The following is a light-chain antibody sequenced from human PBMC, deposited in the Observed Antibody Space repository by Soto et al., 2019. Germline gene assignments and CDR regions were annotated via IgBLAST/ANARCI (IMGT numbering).Light chain of an antibody. Sequence: DIQMTQYPSSLSASVGERVTITCGRIQSISTYLKWYQQKPRKAPKLLIYAASSLQSGVPSRFSGSGSGTDFTLTISSLQPEDFATYYCQQRYSTPWTFGQGTKVDNK. V-gene: IGKV1-39*01. J-gene: IGKJ1*01. CDR2: AAS. CDR3: QQRYSTPWT. CDR1: QSISTY.